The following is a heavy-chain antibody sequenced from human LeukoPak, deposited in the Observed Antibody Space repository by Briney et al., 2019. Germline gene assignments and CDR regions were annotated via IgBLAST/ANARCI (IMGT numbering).Heavy chain of an antibody. CDR3: ARGYGWLDSGPDYYLDY. J-gene: IGHJ4*02. Sequence: GASVKVSCKASGYTFTSYGISWVRQAPGQGLEWMGWISAYNGNTNYAQKLQGRVTMTTDASTSTAYMELSSLRSEDTAVYYCARGYGWLDSGPDYYLDYWGQGTLVTVSS. V-gene: IGHV1-18*01. CDR1: GYTFTSYG. CDR2: ISAYNGNT. D-gene: IGHD5-24*01.